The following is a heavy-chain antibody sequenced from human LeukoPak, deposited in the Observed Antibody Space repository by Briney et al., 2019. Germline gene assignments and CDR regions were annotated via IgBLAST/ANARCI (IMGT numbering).Heavy chain of an antibody. CDR3: AHRRPGHLTGWDNSYFDN. CDR1: GFSLYSSGVG. CDR2: IYWDDDK. Sequence: SGPTLVNPTQTLTLTCTFSGFSLYSSGVGVGWIRQPPGKALEWLAVIYWDDDKRYNPSLRSRLTMSKDASKSQVFLVMSNMDPVDTATHYCAHRRPGHLTGWDNSYFDNWGPGTLVTVSS. V-gene: IGHV2-5*02. J-gene: IGHJ4*02. D-gene: IGHD1/OR15-1a*01.